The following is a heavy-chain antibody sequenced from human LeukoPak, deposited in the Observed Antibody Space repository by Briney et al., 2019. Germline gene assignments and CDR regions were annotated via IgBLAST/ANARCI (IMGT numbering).Heavy chain of an antibody. CDR2: INHSGST. D-gene: IGHD6-19*01. CDR1: GGSFSGYY. V-gene: IGHV4-34*01. J-gene: IGHJ4*02. CDR3: AREDSSGWYGLDY. Sequence: SETLSLTCAVYGGSFSGYYWSWIRQPPGKGLEWIGEINHSGSTNYNPSLKSRVTISVDTSKNQFSLKLSSVTAADTAVYYCAREDSSGWYGLDYWGQGTLVTVSS.